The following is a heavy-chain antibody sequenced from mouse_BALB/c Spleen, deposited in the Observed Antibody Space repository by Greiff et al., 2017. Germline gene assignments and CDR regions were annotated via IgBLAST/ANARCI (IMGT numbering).Heavy chain of an antibody. D-gene: IGHD2-3*01. Sequence: QVQLQQPGAELVKPGASVKLSCKASGYTFTSYWMHWVKQSPGQGLEWIGEISPSNGRTNYNEKFKSKSTLTVDNSSSTVYMQLSSLTSEDSAVYYCARRGYYYYCAIDYWGQGTAVTVSS. CDR2: ISPSNGRT. CDR3: ARRGYYYYCAIDY. CDR1: GYTFTSYW. V-gene: IGHV1S81*02. J-gene: IGHJ4*01.